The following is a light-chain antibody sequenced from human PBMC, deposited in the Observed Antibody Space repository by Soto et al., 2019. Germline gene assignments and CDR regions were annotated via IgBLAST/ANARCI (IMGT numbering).Light chain of an antibody. V-gene: IGLV1-44*01. CDR2: GNT. CDR1: TPNIGGST. CDR3: ATWNDGVFV. J-gene: IGLJ1*01. Sequence: QSALTQPPSASGTPGQRVTISCSGSTPNIGGSTVSWYQQFPGAAPKLLIYGNTQRPLGVPVRFSASKSDTSASLAISGLQSEDEADYYYATWNDGVFVFGIGTKVTVL.